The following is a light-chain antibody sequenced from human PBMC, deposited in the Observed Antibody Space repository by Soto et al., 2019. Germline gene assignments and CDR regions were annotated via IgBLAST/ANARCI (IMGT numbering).Light chain of an antibody. V-gene: IGLV2-14*01. CDR3: SSYTSSSTLPYV. J-gene: IGLJ1*01. CDR1: SSDVGGYNY. CDR2: DVS. Sequence: CALTQPASVSGSPGQSITIFCTGTSSDVGGYNYVSWYQQHPGKAPKLMIYDVSNRPSGVSNRFSGSKSGNTASLTISGLQAEDEADYYCSSYTSSSTLPYVFGTGTKVTVL.